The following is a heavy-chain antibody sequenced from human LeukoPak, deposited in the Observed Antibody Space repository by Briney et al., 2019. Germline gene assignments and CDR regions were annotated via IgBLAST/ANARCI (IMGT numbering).Heavy chain of an antibody. J-gene: IGHJ4*02. D-gene: IGHD5-24*01. CDR3: ARVRSGRDGYNYPDY. Sequence: ASVKVSCKASGYTFTGYYMHWVRQAPGQGLEWMGWINPNSGGTNYAQKFQGRATMTRDTSISTAYMELSRLRSDDTAVYYCARVRSGRDGYNYPDYWGQGTLVTVSS. V-gene: IGHV1-2*02. CDR1: GYTFTGYY. CDR2: INPNSGGT.